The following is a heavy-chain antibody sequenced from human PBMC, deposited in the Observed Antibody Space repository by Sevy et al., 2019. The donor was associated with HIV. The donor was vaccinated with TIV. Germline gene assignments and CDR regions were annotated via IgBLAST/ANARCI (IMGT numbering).Heavy chain of an antibody. CDR3: ARERDSYGPGDAFDI. CDR2: INPNSGGT. Sequence: ASVKVSCKASGYTFTGYYMHWVRQAPGQGLEWMGWINPNSGGTNYAQKFQGRVTMTRDTSISTAHMELSRLRSDDTAVYYCARERDSYGPGDAFDIWGQGTMVTVSS. V-gene: IGHV1-2*02. D-gene: IGHD5-18*01. J-gene: IGHJ3*02. CDR1: GYTFTGYY.